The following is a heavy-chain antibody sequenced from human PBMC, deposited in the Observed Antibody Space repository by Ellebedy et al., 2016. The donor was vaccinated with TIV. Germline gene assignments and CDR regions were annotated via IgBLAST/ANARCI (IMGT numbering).Heavy chain of an antibody. D-gene: IGHD6-19*01. CDR2: INHSGST. J-gene: IGHJ4*02. CDR3: ARGTVALQPPKHFDW. V-gene: IGHV4-34*01. CDR1: SGSFSGYD. Sequence: SETLSLXXAVYSGSFSGYDWTWIRQPPGKGLEWIGEINHSGSTNYSPSLKSRVTISVDTSKNQFSLKLRSVTAADTAVYYCARGTVALQPPKHFDWWGQGTLVTVSS.